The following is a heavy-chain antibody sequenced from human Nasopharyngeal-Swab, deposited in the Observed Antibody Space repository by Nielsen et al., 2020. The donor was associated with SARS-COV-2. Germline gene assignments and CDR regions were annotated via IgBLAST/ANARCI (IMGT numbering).Heavy chain of an antibody. V-gene: IGHV5-51*01. CDR2: IYRGDSDT. CDR1: GYRFSTYW. Sequence: GESLKISCKAVGYRFSTYWINWVRQMPGKGLEWMGIIYRGDSDTRCSPSFQGQVTISADKSISTAYLQWSSLKASDTAMYFCARLGIAAAAGTFDIWGQGTMVTVSS. D-gene: IGHD6-13*01. CDR3: ARLGIAAAAGTFDI. J-gene: IGHJ3*02.